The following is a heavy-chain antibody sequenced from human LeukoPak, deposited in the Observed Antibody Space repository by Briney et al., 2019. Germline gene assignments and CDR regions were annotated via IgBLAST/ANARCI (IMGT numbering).Heavy chain of an antibody. Sequence: GGSLRLSCAASGFSFSSHWMFWVRQAPGRGLEWVANIKQDGSEKYYVDSVKGRFTISRDNAKNSLYLQMNSLRAEDTAIYYCARYYDFWSSIDYWGQGTLVTVSP. D-gene: IGHD3-3*01. CDR2: IKQDGSEK. CDR3: ARYYDFWSSIDY. J-gene: IGHJ4*02. CDR1: GFSFSSHW. V-gene: IGHV3-7*05.